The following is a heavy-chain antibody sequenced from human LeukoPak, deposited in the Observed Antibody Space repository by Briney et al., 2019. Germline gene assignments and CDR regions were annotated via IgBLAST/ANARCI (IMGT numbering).Heavy chain of an antibody. CDR2: IYRGGST. CDR1: GFXVGSNY. Sequence: GGSLRLFWAASGFXVGSNYISWVRQAPGKGLEWVSIIYRGGSTNYAHSVKGRFTISRDTSKNTLYLQMNSLRDEDTAVYYCARLSANSSAYFFDYWGQGTLVTVSS. J-gene: IGHJ4*02. V-gene: IGHV3-66*04. D-gene: IGHD3-22*01. CDR3: ARLSANSSAYFFDY.